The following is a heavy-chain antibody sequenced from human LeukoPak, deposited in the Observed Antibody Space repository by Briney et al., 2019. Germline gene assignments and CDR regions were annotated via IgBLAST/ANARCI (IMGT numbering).Heavy chain of an antibody. CDR1: GDSINSSTYR. D-gene: IGHD6-19*01. CDR3: ARWRGRIAVAGRRAYYFDY. Sequence: SETLSLTCTVSGDSINSSTYRWGWIRQPPGKGLEWIGSIYYIGSPYYNPSLKSRVTISVDTSKNQFSLKLSSVTAADTAVYYCARWRGRIAVAGRRAYYFDYWGQGTLVTVSS. J-gene: IGHJ4*02. CDR2: IYYIGSP. V-gene: IGHV4-39*07.